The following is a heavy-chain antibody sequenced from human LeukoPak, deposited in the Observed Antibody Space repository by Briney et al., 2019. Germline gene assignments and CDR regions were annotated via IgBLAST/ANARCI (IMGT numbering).Heavy chain of an antibody. V-gene: IGHV4-31*03. J-gene: IGHJ5*02. CDR1: GGSISSSGYY. D-gene: IGHD2-15*01. Sequence: SQTLSLTCTVSGGSISSSGYYWSWIRQHPGKGLEWIGYIYYSGSTYYNPSLKSRLTISVDTSKNQFSLKLSSVTAADTAVYYCARGGYCSGGSCYLTWFDPWGQGTLVTVSS. CDR3: ARGGYCSGGSCYLTWFDP. CDR2: IYYSGST.